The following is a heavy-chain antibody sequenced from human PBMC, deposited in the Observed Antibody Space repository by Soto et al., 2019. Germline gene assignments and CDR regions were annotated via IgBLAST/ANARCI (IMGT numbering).Heavy chain of an antibody. Sequence: VQLVQSGAEVKRPGSSVKVSCKAPVGTFSDYNIAWVRQARGQGIEWMGRIIPKLGITNYAHKSQDRVRITADKATSTAYMELASLRYDDPAVYFCARVEGTRTTNFYHYMDVWGEGTSVTVS. CDR3: ARVEGTRTTNFYHYMDV. J-gene: IGHJ6*03. CDR2: IIPKLGIT. V-gene: IGHV1-69*02. CDR1: VGTFSDYN. D-gene: IGHD2-8*01.